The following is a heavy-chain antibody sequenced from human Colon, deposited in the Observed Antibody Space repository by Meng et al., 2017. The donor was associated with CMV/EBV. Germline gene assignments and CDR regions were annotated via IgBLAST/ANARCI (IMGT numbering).Heavy chain of an antibody. D-gene: IGHD2-2*02. Sequence: GGSLRLSCAASGFTFTIYHMNWVRQAPGKGLEWVSSISSSSSYIYYADSVKGRFTISRDNAKNSLYLQMNSLRAEDTAVYYCARALGYCSSTSCYSGGYGMDVWGQGTTVTVSS. J-gene: IGHJ6*02. CDR2: ISSSSSYI. CDR1: GFTFTIYH. V-gene: IGHV3-21*01. CDR3: ARALGYCSSTSCYSGGYGMDV.